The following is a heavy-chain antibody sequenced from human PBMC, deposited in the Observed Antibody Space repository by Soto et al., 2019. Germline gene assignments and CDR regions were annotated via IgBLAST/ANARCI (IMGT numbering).Heavy chain of an antibody. D-gene: IGHD3-10*01. Sequence: VASVKVSCKVSGYTLTELSMHWVRQAPGKGLEWMGGFDPEDGETIYAQKFQGRVTMTEDTSTDTAYMELSSLRSEDTAVYYCATDCQSQIWFGEKIYYGMDVWGQGTTVTVSS. CDR1: GYTLTELS. CDR2: FDPEDGET. J-gene: IGHJ6*02. CDR3: ATDCQSQIWFGEKIYYGMDV. V-gene: IGHV1-24*01.